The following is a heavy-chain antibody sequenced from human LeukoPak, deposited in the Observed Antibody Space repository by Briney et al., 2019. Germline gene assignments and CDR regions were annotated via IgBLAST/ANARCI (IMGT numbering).Heavy chain of an antibody. D-gene: IGHD3-10*01. CDR2: ISGSGGSA. J-gene: IGHJ4*02. CDR3: AKMTNYYGSGSYLDC. CDR1: GLTFSSYA. V-gene: IGHV3-23*01. Sequence: GSLRLSCAASGLTFSSYAMSWVPQAPGKGLEWVSGISGSGGSASYADSVKGRFTISRDNSKNTLYLQMNSLRAEDTALYYCAKMTNYYGSGSYLDCWGQGTLVTVSS.